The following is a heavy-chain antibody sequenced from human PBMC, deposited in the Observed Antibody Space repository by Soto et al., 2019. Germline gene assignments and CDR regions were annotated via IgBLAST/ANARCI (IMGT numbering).Heavy chain of an antibody. Sequence: QLQLQESGPGLVKPSETLSLTCTVSGGSISSSSYYWGWIRQPPGKGLEWIGSIYYSGTTYYNPSLKSRVTISVDTSKNQFSLRLSSVTAADTAVYYCARADYFDSSVYLDYWGQGTLVTVSS. CDR1: GGSISSSSYY. J-gene: IGHJ4*02. D-gene: IGHD3-22*01. V-gene: IGHV4-39*01. CDR2: IYYSGTT. CDR3: ARADYFDSSVYLDY.